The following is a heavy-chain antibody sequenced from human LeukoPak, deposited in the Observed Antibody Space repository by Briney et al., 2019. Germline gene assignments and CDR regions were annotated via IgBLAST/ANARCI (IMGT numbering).Heavy chain of an antibody. Sequence: SQTLSLTCTVSGGSISSGGYYWSWIRQHPGKGLEWIGYIYYSGSTYYNPSLKSRVTISVDTSKNQFSLKLSSVTAADTAVYYCARGRGQQLVLLVDWFDPWGQGTLSPSPQ. J-gene: IGHJ5*02. D-gene: IGHD6-13*01. V-gene: IGHV4-31*03. CDR2: IYYSGST. CDR1: GGSISSGGYY. CDR3: ARGRGQQLVLLVDWFDP.